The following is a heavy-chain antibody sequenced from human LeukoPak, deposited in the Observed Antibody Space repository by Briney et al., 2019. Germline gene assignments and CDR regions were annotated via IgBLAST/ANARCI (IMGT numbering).Heavy chain of an antibody. D-gene: IGHD1-1*01. CDR3: AQRRVPGGY. Sequence: GGSLRLSCAASGFTFSSYAMRWVRQAPGKGMEWVSAISGSGGSTYYADSVKGRFTISRDNSKNTLYLQMNSLRAEDTAVYYCAQRRVPGGYWGQGTLVTVSS. CDR2: ISGSGGST. J-gene: IGHJ4*02. CDR1: GFTFSSYA. V-gene: IGHV3-23*01.